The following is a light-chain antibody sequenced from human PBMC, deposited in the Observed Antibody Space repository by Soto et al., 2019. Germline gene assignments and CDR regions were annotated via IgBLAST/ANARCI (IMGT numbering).Light chain of an antibody. V-gene: IGKV4-1*01. CDR3: QQYGSSLT. J-gene: IGKJ4*01. CDR2: WAS. Sequence: DILMTEAQCSLGVALSESATINCKSSQSIFYSSNNKNALAWFQQKPGQPPKMLIYWASTRESGVPDRFSGSGSGTDFTLTISSLQAEDVAVYYCQQYGSSLTFGGGTKVDIK. CDR1: QSIFYSSNNKNA.